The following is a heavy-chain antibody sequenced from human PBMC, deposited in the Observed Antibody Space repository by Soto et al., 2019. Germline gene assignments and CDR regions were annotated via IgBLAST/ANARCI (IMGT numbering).Heavy chain of an antibody. CDR1: GGSISSGGYY. J-gene: IGHJ6*02. Sequence: QVQLQESGPGLVKPSQTLSLTCTVSGGSISSGGYYWSWIRPHPGKGLEWIGYIYYSGSTYYNPSLKGRVTLPVDTSKNQLSVKLSSVTAADTAVYYWARVCGGDCHHGMDVWGHGTTVTVSS. CDR2: IYYSGST. D-gene: IGHD2-21*02. V-gene: IGHV4-31*03. CDR3: ARVCGGDCHHGMDV.